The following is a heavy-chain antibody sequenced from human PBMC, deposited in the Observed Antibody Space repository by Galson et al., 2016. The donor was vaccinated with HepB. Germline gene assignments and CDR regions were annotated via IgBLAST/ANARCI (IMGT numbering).Heavy chain of an antibody. CDR2: IFHTGSA. D-gene: IGHD3-22*01. CDR1: GGSITSAGYS. J-gene: IGHJ4*02. CDR3: ARGLTTSGHYYDY. V-gene: IGHV4-30-2*01. Sequence: TLSLTCAVSGGSITSAGYSWTWIRQPPGKGLEWIGYIFHTGSAYYNPSLRDRVTMSIDRSENHFSLNLNSVTAADTAVYYCARGLTTSGHYYDYWGQGTLVTVSS.